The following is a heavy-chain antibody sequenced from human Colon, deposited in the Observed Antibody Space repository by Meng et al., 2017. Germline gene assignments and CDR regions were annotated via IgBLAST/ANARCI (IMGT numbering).Heavy chain of an antibody. CDR3: ARADPASLSGSYWGAYFDY. Sequence: ASVKVSCKASGYTFTSYGISWVRQAPGQGLEWMGWISAYNGNTVYAQKPQGRVTMTTDTSTNTAYMELRGLRSDDTALYYCARADPASLSGSYWGAYFDYWGQGTLVTVSS. V-gene: IGHV1-18*01. J-gene: IGHJ4*02. CDR1: GYTFTSYG. D-gene: IGHD1-26*01. CDR2: ISAYNGNT.